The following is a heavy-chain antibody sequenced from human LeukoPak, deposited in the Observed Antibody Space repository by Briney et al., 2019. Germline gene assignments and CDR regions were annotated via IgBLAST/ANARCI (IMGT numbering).Heavy chain of an antibody. D-gene: IGHD3-3*01. CDR1: GFTF. V-gene: IGHV3-7*04. Sequence: GGSLRLSCAASGFTFMSWVRQAPGKGLEWVANIKQDGSEKYFVDSVKGRFTISRDNAKNSLYLQMNSLRAEDTAVYYCARAEWLLRPFDYWGQGTLVTVSS. CDR3: ARAEWLLRPFDY. CDR2: IKQDGSEK. J-gene: IGHJ4*02.